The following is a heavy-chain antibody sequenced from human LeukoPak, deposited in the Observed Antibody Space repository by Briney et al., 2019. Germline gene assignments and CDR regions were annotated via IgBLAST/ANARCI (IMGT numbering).Heavy chain of an antibody. Sequence: GGSLRLSCAASGFTFSSYSMNWVRQAPGKGLEWVSSISSSSSYIYYADSVKGRFTISRDNAKNSLYLRMNSLRAEDTAVYYCARDSGYSYGYAFDYWGQGTLVTVSS. CDR2: ISSSSSYI. D-gene: IGHD5-18*01. V-gene: IGHV3-21*01. CDR3: ARDSGYSYGYAFDY. J-gene: IGHJ4*02. CDR1: GFTFSSYS.